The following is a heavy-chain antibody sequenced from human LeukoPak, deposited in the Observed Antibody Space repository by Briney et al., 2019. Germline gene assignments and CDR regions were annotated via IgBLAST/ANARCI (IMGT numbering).Heavy chain of an antibody. J-gene: IGHJ4*02. V-gene: IGHV4-59*01. CDR2: IYYSGST. CDR3: ARGGSGSPYNLDY. Sequence: PSETLSLTCTVSGGSISSYYWSWIRQPPGKGLEWIGYIYYSGSTNYNPSLKSRVTISVDTSKNQFSLKLSSVTAADTAVYYCARGGSGSPYNLDYWGQGTLVTVSS. CDR1: GGSISSYY. D-gene: IGHD3-10*01.